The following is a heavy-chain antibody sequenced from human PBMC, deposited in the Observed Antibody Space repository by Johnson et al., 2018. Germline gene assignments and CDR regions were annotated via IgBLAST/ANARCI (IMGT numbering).Heavy chain of an antibody. J-gene: IGHJ6*03. D-gene: IGHD4-17*01. CDR3: ARDPHPAFDYGDYETYYYYYMDV. V-gene: IGHV3-7*01. CDR1: GFTFSSYW. CDR2: IKQDGSEK. Sequence: VQLVQSGGGLVQPGGSLRLSCAASGFTFSSYWMSWVRQAPGKGLEWVANIKQDGSEKYYVDSVKGRFTISRDHAKNSLYLQMNSLRAEDTAVYYCARDPHPAFDYGDYETYYYYYMDVWGKGTTVTVSS.